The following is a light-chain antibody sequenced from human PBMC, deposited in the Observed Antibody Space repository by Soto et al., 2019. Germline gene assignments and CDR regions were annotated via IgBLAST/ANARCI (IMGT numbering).Light chain of an antibody. V-gene: IGKV3-11*01. CDR2: DTA. J-gene: IGKJ4*01. CDR3: QKHISWPLT. CDR1: QSGTTS. Sequence: EIVLTQAPATLCSSPGEGATLSWKASQSGTTSLAQYQQKPGQAHRIRGDDTANRATGIQTRFSGSGSGTDFTLTIRNIEPEDFAVYDCQKHISWPLTVGRGTKVDIK.